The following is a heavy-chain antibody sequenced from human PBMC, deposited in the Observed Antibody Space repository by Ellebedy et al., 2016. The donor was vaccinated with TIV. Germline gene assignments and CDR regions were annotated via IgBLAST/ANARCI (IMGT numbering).Heavy chain of an antibody. D-gene: IGHD6-13*01. CDR1: GYSFTDYW. J-gene: IGHJ4*02. Sequence: GESLKISCKGFGYSFTDYWIGWVRQMPGKGLEWMGIIYPSDSDIRYSPSFQGQVTISADKSISTAYLQWSSLKASDTAMYYCARHAGSWFSGGSKAVVYWGQGTLVTVSS. CDR3: ARHAGSWFSGGSKAVVY. V-gene: IGHV5-51*01. CDR2: IYPSDSDI.